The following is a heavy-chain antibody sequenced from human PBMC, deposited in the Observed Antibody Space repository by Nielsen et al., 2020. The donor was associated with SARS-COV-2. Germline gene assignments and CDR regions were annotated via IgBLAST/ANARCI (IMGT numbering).Heavy chain of an antibody. CDR1: GYTFTSYA. V-gene: IGHV1-3*01. J-gene: IGHJ6*02. D-gene: IGHD6-13*01. Sequence: ASVKVSCKASGYTFTSYAMHWVRQAPGQRLEWMGWINAGNGNTKYSQKFQGRVTITRDTSASTAYMELSSLRSEDTAVYYCARDWVKQLATMGYYYYYGMDVWGQGTTVTVSS. CDR3: ARDWVKQLATMGYYYYYGMDV. CDR2: INAGNGNT.